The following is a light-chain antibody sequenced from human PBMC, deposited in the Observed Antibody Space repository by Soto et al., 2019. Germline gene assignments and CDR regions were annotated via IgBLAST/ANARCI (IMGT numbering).Light chain of an antibody. V-gene: IGLV2-23*01. CDR1: SSDVGSYNL. Sequence: QSVLTQPASVSGSPGQSITISCTGTSSDVGSYNLVSWYQQHPGKAPKLMIYEDSKRSAGVSNRSSGSNAGNTASRTIAGLQGDDADDYYCCSYAGSSTVVFGGGTKVTVL. CDR2: EDS. CDR3: CSYAGSSTVV. J-gene: IGLJ2*01.